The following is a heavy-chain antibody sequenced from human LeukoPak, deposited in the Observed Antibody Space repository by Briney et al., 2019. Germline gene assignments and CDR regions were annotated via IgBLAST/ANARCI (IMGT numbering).Heavy chain of an antibody. V-gene: IGHV1-2*02. Sequence: ASVKVSCKASGYTFTGYYMHWVRQAPGQGLEWMGWINPNSGGTNYAQKFQGRVTMTTDTSTSTAYMELRSLRSDDTAVYYCARDIAVTIPADYWGQGTLVTVSS. CDR2: INPNSGGT. CDR1: GYTFTGYY. CDR3: ARDIAVTIPADY. D-gene: IGHD6-19*01. J-gene: IGHJ4*02.